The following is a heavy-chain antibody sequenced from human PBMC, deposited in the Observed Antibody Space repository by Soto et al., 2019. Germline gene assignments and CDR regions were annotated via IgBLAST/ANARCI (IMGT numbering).Heavy chain of an antibody. CDR1: GFTFSSYA. CDR3: AKGDPWEVVPDYYYYYGMDV. V-gene: IGHV3-23*01. Sequence: EVQLLESGGGLAQPGGSLRLSCAASGFTFSSYAMSWVRQAPGKGLEWVSAISGSGGSTYYADSVKGRFTISRDNSKNTLYLQMNSLRAEDTAVYYCAKGDPWEVVPDYYYYYGMDVWGQGTTVTVSS. J-gene: IGHJ6*02. CDR2: ISGSGGST. D-gene: IGHD2-2*01.